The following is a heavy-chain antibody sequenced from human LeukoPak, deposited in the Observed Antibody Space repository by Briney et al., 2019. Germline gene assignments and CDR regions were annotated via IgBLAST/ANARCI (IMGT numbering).Heavy chain of an antibody. J-gene: IGHJ4*02. CDR3: ARQVGATTFDY. D-gene: IGHD1-26*01. CDR1: GGSLSSISYY. Sequence: SETLSLTCTVSGGSLSSISYYWGSIRQPPGKGLEWIGRIYYSGSTYSNPPLKSRVTISVDTSKNQFSLKLSSVTAADTAVYYCARQVGATTFDYWGQGTLVTVSS. CDR2: IYYSGST. V-gene: IGHV4-39*01.